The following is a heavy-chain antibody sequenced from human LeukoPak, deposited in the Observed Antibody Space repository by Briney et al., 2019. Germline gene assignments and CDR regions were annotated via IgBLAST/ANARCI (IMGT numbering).Heavy chain of an antibody. CDR3: ARGGAVAGKGRWFDP. V-gene: IGHV1-8*01. J-gene: IGHJ5*02. Sequence: ASVKVSCKASGYTFTSYDINWVRQATGQGPEWMGWMNPNSGNTGSAQKFQGRVTMTRNTSITTAYMELSSLRSEDTAVYYCARGGAVAGKGRWFDPWGQGTLVTVSS. CDR1: GYTFTSYD. D-gene: IGHD6-19*01. CDR2: MNPNSGNT.